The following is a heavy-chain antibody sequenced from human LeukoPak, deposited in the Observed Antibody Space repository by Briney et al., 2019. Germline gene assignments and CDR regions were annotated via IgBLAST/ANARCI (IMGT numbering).Heavy chain of an antibody. D-gene: IGHD7-27*01. CDR3: AREAWGFDY. Sequence: GGSLRLSCGATGFTISSYWMHWVRQAPGKGLVWVSRINGDGSSTTYADSVKGRFTISRDNAKNTLYLQMNSLRAEDTAVYYCAREAWGFDYWGQGTLVTVSS. J-gene: IGHJ4*02. V-gene: IGHV3-74*03. CDR2: INGDGSST. CDR1: GFTISSYW.